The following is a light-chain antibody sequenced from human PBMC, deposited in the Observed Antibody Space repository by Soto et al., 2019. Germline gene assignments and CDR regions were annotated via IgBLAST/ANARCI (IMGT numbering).Light chain of an antibody. V-gene: IGKV3-15*01. CDR1: QXXSSN. CDR3: QQRSNWPGVT. Sequence: EIVMTQSPXXXXVSPGXRAXXXXXASQXXSSNLAWYQQKPGQAPRLLIYGASTRATGIPARFSGSGSGTEFTLTISSLQSEDFAVYYCQQRSNWPGVTFGPGTKVDIK. J-gene: IGKJ3*01. CDR2: GAS.